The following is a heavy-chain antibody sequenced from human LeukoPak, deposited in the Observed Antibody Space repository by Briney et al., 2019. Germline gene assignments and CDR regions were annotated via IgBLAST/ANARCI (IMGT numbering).Heavy chain of an antibody. CDR2: FDPEDGET. CDR3: ATGDIVAMIRPSLFPWGMDV. V-gene: IGHV1-24*01. J-gene: IGHJ6*02. CDR1: GYTLTELS. Sequence: EASVKVSCKVSGYTLTELSMHWVRQAPGKGLEWMGGFDPEDGETIYAQKFQGRVTMTEDTSTDTAYMELSSLRSEDTAVYYCATGDIVAMIRPSLFPWGMDVWGQGTTVTVSS. D-gene: IGHD5-12*01.